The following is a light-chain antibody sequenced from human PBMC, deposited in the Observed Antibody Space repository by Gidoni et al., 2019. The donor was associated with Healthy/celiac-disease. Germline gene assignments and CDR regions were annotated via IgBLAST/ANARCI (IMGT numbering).Light chain of an antibody. CDR1: SGHSSYA. J-gene: IGLJ3*02. CDR2: LNSDGSH. V-gene: IGLV4-69*01. Sequence: QLVLTQSPSASASLAAPVKLTCTLSSGHSSYAIAWHQPQPEKGPRYLMKLNSDGSHSKGDGIPDRFSGSSSGAERYLTISSLQSEDEADYYCQTWGTGSWVFGGGTKLTVL. CDR3: QTWGTGSWV.